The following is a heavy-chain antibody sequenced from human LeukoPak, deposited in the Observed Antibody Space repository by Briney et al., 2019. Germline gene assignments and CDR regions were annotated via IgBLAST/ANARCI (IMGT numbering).Heavy chain of an antibody. CDR2: IYHSGNT. D-gene: IGHD2-2*01. V-gene: IGHV4-38-2*02. J-gene: IGHJ4*02. CDR3: AREFCSSTSCYPWVN. CDR1: GYSISSAYY. Sequence: SETLSLTCAVSGYSISSAYYWGWIRQPPGKGLEWIGSIYHSGNTYYNPSLKSRVTISVDTSKNQFSLKLTSVTVADTAVYYCAREFCSSTSCYPWVNWGQGTLVTVSS.